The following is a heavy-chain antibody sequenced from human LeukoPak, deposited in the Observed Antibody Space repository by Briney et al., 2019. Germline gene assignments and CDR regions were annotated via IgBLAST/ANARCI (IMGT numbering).Heavy chain of an antibody. CDR2: IKQDGSEK. D-gene: IGHD1-26*01. Sequence: GGSLRLSCAACGFPLSSHWMSSLRQAQGKGVEWVTNIKQDGSEKFSVDSVKGLFTISRDNAKNALYLQMNSLRAEDTAVYYCARDGSFDAFDIWGQGTMVTVCS. J-gene: IGHJ3*02. CDR3: ARDGSFDAFDI. CDR1: GFPLSSHW. V-gene: IGHV3-7*01.